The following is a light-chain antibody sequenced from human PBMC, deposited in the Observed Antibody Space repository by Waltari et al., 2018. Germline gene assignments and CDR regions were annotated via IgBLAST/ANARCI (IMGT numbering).Light chain of an antibody. J-gene: IGLJ2*01. CDR3: SSYTSSSTSYVV. CDR1: SSDVFGSNY. CDR2: DVS. V-gene: IGLV2-14*01. Sequence: QSALTQPASVSGSPGQSITISCPGTSSDVFGSNYVSWYQQHPGKAPKLMIYDVSKRPSGVSNRFSGSKAGNTASLTISGLQAEDEADYYCSSYTSSSTSYVVFGGGTKLTVL.